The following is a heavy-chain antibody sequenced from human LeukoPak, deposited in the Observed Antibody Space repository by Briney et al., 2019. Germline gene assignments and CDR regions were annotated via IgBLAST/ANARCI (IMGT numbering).Heavy chain of an antibody. V-gene: IGHV4-39*01. Sequence: PSETLSLTCTVSGGSSSSSSYYWGWIRQPPGKGLEWIGSIYYSGSTYYNPSLKSRVTISVDTSKNQFSLKLSSVTAADTAVYYCARHAQPPGYSSSWYGFDYWGQGTLVTVSS. CDR3: ARHAQPPGYSSSWYGFDY. CDR2: IYYSGST. CDR1: GGSSSSSSYY. J-gene: IGHJ4*02. D-gene: IGHD6-13*01.